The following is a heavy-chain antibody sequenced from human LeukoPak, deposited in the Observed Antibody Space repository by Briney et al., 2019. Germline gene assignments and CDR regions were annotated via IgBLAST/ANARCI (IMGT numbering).Heavy chain of an antibody. CDR1: GFTFADYA. D-gene: IGHD1-26*01. J-gene: IGHJ4*02. CDR2: VSGDGGST. CDR3: ARGEVQSMGLPV. Sequence: GRSMRLSCAASGFTFADYAMHWVRQVPGKGLEWVSVVSGDGGSTYYGDSGKGRFTISRDNTKNSLYLQMNSLRVEDTALYYCARGEVQSMGLPVWGQGTLVTVSS. V-gene: IGHV3-43D*03.